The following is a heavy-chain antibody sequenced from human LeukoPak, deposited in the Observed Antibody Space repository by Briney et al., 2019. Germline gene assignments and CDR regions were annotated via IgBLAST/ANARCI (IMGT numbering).Heavy chain of an antibody. D-gene: IGHD6-13*01. V-gene: IGHV3-7*01. Sequence: GGSLRLSCAASGLTFSSYWMSWVRQAPGKGLEWVANIKQDGSEKYYVDSVKGRFTISRDNAKNSLYLQMNSLRAEDTAVYYCARDLPGGSSSWYNWFDPWGQGTLVTVSS. CDR1: GLTFSSYW. J-gene: IGHJ5*02. CDR2: IKQDGSEK. CDR3: ARDLPGGSSSWYNWFDP.